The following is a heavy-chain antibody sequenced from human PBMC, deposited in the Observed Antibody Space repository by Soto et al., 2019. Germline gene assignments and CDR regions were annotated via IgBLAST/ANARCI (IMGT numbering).Heavy chain of an antibody. J-gene: IGHJ4*02. CDR2: ISYDGSNK. V-gene: IGHV3-30-3*01. CDR3: AKAVFDY. Sequence: PGGSLRLSCAASGFTFSSYAMHLVRQAPGKGLEWVAVISYDGSNKYYADSVKGRFTISRDNSKNTLYLQMNSLRAEDTAVSSCAKAVFDYWGQGPLVTVSS. CDR1: GFTFSSYA.